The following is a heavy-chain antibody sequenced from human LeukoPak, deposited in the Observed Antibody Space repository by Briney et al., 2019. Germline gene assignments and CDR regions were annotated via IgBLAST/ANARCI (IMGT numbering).Heavy chain of an antibody. J-gene: IGHJ4*02. CDR1: GFTFSGSA. CDR3: YSSGWFDY. V-gene: IGHV3-73*01. D-gene: IGHD6-19*01. CDR2: IRSKANSYAT. Sequence: GGSLRLSCAASGFTFSGSAMHWVRQASGKGLEWVGRIRSKANSYATAYAASVKGRFTISRDDSKNTAYLQMNSLKTEDMAVYYCYSSGWFDYWGQGTLATVSS.